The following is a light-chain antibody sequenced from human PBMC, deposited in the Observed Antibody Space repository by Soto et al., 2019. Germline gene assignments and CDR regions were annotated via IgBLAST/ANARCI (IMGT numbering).Light chain of an antibody. J-gene: IGLJ1*01. Sequence: QSALTQPASVSGSPGQSITISCTGTSSDVGSYNLVSWYQQHPIKAPKLMIYEGSKRPSGVSNRFSGSKSGNTAFLTISGLQAEDEADYYCCSYAGSSTYVFGTGTKLTVL. CDR3: CSYAGSSTYV. V-gene: IGLV2-23*01. CDR1: SSDVGSYNL. CDR2: EGS.